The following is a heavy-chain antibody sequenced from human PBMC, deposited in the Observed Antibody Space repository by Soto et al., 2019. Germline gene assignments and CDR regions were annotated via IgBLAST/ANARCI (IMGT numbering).Heavy chain of an antibody. CDR3: ARVSPLGWSSSWWEY. CDR2: INPNSGGT. CDR1: GYTFTGYY. Sequence: ASVKVSCKASGYTFTGYYMHWVRQAPGQGLEWMGWINPNSGGTNYAQKFQGRVTMTRDTSISTAYMELSRLRSDDTAVYYCARVSPLGWSSSWWEYWGQGTLVTVSS. J-gene: IGHJ4*02. V-gene: IGHV1-2*02. D-gene: IGHD6-13*01.